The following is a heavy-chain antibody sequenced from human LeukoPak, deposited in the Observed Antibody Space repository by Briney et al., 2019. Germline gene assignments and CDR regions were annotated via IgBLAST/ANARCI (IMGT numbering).Heavy chain of an antibody. V-gene: IGHV4-31*03. J-gene: IGHJ4*02. CDR1: GGSISSGGYY. Sequence: SQTLSLTCTLSGGSISSGGYYWSWIRQHPGKGLEWIGYIYYSRTTYYNPSLKSRVTISVDTSKNQFSLKLSSVPAADTAVYYCARAPVGDAPPLRGYDFFDYWGQGPLVTVSS. CDR2: IYYSRTT. CDR3: ARAPVGDAPPLRGYDFFDY. D-gene: IGHD5-12*01.